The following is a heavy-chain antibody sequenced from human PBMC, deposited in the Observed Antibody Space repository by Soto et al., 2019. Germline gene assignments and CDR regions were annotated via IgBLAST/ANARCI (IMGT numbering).Heavy chain of an antibody. CDR3: ATIKLGSNRLDY. CDR1: GGSISSGDYY. CDR2: IYYSGST. D-gene: IGHD3-10*01. Sequence: QVQLQESGPGLVKPSQTLSLTCTVSGGSISSGDYYWRWIRQPPGKGLEWIGYIYYSGSTYYNPSLQSRVTISVDTSKNHFSLKLSSVTAADTAVYYCATIKLGSNRLDYWGQGTLVTVSS. V-gene: IGHV4-30-4*01. J-gene: IGHJ4*02.